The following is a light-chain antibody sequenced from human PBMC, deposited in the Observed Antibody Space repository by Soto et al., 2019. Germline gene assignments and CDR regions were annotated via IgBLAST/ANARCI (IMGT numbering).Light chain of an antibody. Sequence: DIVVTQSPATLSASPGERVTLSCRASQFVSSRLAWYQRRPGQVPRLLIYDTSTRAPGISARFSGSGSGTEFTLTISSLQSEXFAVYYCQXYIQWPPGMFGPGTTVDIK. CDR1: QFVSSR. J-gene: IGKJ1*01. CDR2: DTS. V-gene: IGKV3-15*01. CDR3: QXYIQWPPGM.